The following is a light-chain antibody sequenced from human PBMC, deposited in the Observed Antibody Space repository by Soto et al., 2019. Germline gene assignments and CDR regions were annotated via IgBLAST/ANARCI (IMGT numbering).Light chain of an antibody. V-gene: IGKV1-39*01. Sequence: IQMTQYPSSLSASVGDGVTITCRASQSIGRFLNWHQQKPGKPPNVLINVASTLRSGVPSRFSGSGSGTDFNLTINSLQPEDFATYFCQQAYCAPPTFGQGTKVDI. CDR1: QSIGRF. J-gene: IGKJ1*01. CDR3: QQAYCAPPT. CDR2: VAS.